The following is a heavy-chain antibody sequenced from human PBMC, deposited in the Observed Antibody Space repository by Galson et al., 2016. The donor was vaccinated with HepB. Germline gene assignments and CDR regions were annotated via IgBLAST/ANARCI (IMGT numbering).Heavy chain of an antibody. CDR3: ASLRSGSYAFDL. J-gene: IGHJ3*01. D-gene: IGHD3-22*01. V-gene: IGHV3-30*03. Sequence: SLRLSCAASGFTFSGYAMHWVRQAPGKGLEWVAVISYDGSNKYYADSVKGRFTISRDNSKNTLYLQMNSLRAEDTAAYYCASLRSGSYAFDLWGQGTMVTVSS. CDR2: ISYDGSNK. CDR1: GFTFSGYA.